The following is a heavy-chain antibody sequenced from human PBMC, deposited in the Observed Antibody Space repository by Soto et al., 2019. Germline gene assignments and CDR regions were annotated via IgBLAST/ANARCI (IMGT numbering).Heavy chain of an antibody. Sequence: QLLQSAGGLIQQGGSLTLSCAASGFTFGTTDMSWVRQSPGEGLEWVSTIDGSGGITYYADSVKGRYTISRDNSRNTVYLQMNSLRGDDTALYYCVKNSGWFNIWGQGALVTVSS. CDR1: GFTFGTTD. J-gene: IGHJ4*02. CDR2: IDGSGGIT. V-gene: IGHV3-23*01. D-gene: IGHD6-19*01. CDR3: VKNSGWFNI.